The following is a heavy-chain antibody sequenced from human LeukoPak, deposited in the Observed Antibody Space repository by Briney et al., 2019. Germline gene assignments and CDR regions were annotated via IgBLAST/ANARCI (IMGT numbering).Heavy chain of an antibody. J-gene: IGHJ4*02. CDR2: INWNGGST. CDR3: ASGIAVAGIDY. V-gene: IGHV3-20*04. D-gene: IGHD6-19*01. CDR1: GFTFDDYG. Sequence: GSLRLSCAASGFTFDDYGMSWVRQAPGKGLEWVSGINWNGGSTGYADSVKGRFTISRDNAKNTLYLQMNSLRAEDTAVYYCASGIAVAGIDYWGQGTLVTVSS.